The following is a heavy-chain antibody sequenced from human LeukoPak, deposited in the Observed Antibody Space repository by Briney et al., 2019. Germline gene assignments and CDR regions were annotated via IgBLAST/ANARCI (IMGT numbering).Heavy chain of an antibody. J-gene: IGHJ5*02. CDR2: IRAGGGST. D-gene: IGHD3-10*01. V-gene: IGHV3-23*01. CDR1: GFTFSNYA. CDR3: AKDGGSGMGFDP. Sequence: GGSLRLSCAASGFTFSNYAMTWVRQAPGKGLEWVSGIRAGGGSTNFADSVRGRFTLSTDNSMNTLYLQMNSLRAEDAAIYYCAKDGGSGMGFDPWGQGTLVTVSS.